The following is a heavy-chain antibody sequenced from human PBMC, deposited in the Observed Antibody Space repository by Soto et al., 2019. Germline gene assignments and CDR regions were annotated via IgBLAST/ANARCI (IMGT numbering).Heavy chain of an antibody. J-gene: IGHJ5*02. CDR2: ISSSSSYI. D-gene: IGHD3-3*01. CDR3: ARDVECEFCSWYS. V-gene: IGHV3-21*01. CDR1: GFPFSSYS. Sequence: GGSLRLSRAASGFPFSSYSMNWVRQAPGKGLEWVSSISSSSSYIYYADSVKGRFTISRDNAKNSLYLQMNSLRAEYTAVYFWARDVECEFCSWYSWGQGTLVSVSS.